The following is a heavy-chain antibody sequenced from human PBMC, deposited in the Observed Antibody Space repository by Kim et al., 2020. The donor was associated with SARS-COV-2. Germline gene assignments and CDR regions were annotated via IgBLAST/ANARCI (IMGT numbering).Heavy chain of an antibody. CDR3: ASLRNPSHYYYSSGPTGY. Sequence: SVKVSCKASGGTFSSYAISWVRQAPGQGLEWMGGIIPIFGTANYAQKFQGRVTITADESTSTAYMELSSLRSEDTAVYYCASLRNPSHYYYSSGPTGYWGQGTLVTVSS. CDR1: GGTFSSYA. D-gene: IGHD3-22*01. J-gene: IGHJ4*02. V-gene: IGHV1-69*13. CDR2: IIPIFGTA.